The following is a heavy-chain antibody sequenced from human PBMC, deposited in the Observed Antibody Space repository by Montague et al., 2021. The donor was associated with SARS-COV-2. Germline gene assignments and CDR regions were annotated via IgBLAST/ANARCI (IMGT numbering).Heavy chain of an antibody. D-gene: IGHD6-13*01. CDR1: GFTVSSNY. CDR2: IYSGGST. CDR3: ARDLGGAAAGNFDY. J-gene: IGHJ4*02. V-gene: IGHV3-66*01. Sequence: SLRLSCAASGFTVSSNYMSWVRQAPGKGLEWVSVIYSGGSTYYADSVXXRFTISRDNSKNTLYLQMNSLRAEDTAVYYCARDLGGAAAGNFDYWGQGTLVTVSS.